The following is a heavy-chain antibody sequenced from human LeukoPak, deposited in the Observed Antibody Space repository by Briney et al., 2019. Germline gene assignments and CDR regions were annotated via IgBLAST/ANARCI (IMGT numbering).Heavy chain of an antibody. CDR1: GYSFTDHF. CDR3: ARDPGKAYYDYPAQ. J-gene: IGHJ4*02. Sequence: ASVQVSCKASGYSFTDHFLHWVRQAPGQGLQWVGIINPADGTTTYAQKFQGRVTMTRDASTSTVYMQMSSLRPEDTAIYYCARDPGKAYYDYPAQWGQGALVTVSS. V-gene: IGHV1-46*01. CDR2: INPADGTT. D-gene: IGHD3-3*01.